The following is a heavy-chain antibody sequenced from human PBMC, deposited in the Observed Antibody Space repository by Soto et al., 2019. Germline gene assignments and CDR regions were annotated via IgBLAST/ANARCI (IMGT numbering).Heavy chain of an antibody. CDR1: GYSFIDYH. Sequence: SVKVSCKASGYSFIDYHIHWVRQAPGQGLEWLGRINPKSGGTSTAQKFQGWVTMTTDTSISTASMELTRLTSDDTAIYYCARGDSTDCSNGVCSFFYNHDMDVWGQGTTVTVSS. D-gene: IGHD2-8*01. V-gene: IGHV1-2*04. CDR2: INPKSGGT. CDR3: ARGDSTDCSNGVCSFFYNHDMDV. J-gene: IGHJ6*02.